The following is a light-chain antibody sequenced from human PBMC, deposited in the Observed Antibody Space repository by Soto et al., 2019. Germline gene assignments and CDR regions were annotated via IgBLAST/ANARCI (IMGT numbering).Light chain of an antibody. CDR3: MQALQTPT. CDR1: QSLLHSNGYNY. CDR2: LGS. Sequence: DLVMTQSPLSLPVTPGEPASISCRSSQSLLHSNGYNYLDWYLQKPGQSPQLLIYLGSNRASGVPARFSGSGSGTDFTLKISRVEAEDVGVFYCMQALQTPTFGQGTKVDIK. J-gene: IGKJ1*01. V-gene: IGKV2-28*01.